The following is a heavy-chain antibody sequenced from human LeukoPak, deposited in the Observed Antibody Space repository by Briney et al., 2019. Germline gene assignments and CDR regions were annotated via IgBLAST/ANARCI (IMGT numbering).Heavy chain of an antibody. J-gene: IGHJ3*02. CDR3: AKKNYDSSGYYYEAAFDI. CDR1: GFTFSTFA. Sequence: GGSLRLSCAASGFTFSTFAMIWVRQPPGKGLEWVSSIFPSGGEIHYADSVRGRFTISRDNSKSTLSLQMNSLRAEDTAVYYCAKKNYDSSGYYYEAAFDIWGQGTMVTVSS. D-gene: IGHD3-22*01. V-gene: IGHV3-23*01. CDR2: IFPSGGEI.